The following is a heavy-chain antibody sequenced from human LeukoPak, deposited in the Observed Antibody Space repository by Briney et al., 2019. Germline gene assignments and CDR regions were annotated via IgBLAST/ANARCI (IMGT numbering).Heavy chain of an antibody. V-gene: IGHV3-30*02. CDR3: ARDPYYYDSSGFFDY. J-gene: IGHJ4*02. Sequence: GGSLRLSCAASGFTFSSYGMHWVRQAPGKGLEWVAFIRYDGSNKYYADSVKGRFTISRDNSKNTLYLQMNSLRAEDTAVYYCARDPYYYDSSGFFDYWGQGTLVTVSP. CDR1: GFTFSSYG. D-gene: IGHD3-22*01. CDR2: IRYDGSNK.